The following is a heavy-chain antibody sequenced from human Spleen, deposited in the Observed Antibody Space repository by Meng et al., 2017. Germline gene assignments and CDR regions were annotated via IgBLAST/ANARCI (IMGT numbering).Heavy chain of an antibody. D-gene: IGHD3-10*01. CDR2: ISAYNGNT. CDR1: GYTFTSYG. CDR3: ARGMEGGLWFGDPHAFDI. Sequence: ASVKDSCKASGYTFTSYGISWVRQAPGQGLEWRGWISAYNGNTNYAQKLQGRVTMTTDTSTSTAYMELRSLRSDDTAVYYCARGMEGGLWFGDPHAFDIWGQGTMVTVSS. J-gene: IGHJ3*02. V-gene: IGHV1-18*01.